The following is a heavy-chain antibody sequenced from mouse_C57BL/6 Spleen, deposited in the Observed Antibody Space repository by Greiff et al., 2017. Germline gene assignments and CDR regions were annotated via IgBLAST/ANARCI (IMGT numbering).Heavy chain of an antibody. D-gene: IGHD2-1*01. CDR2: INYDGSST. CDR3: ARANLLWYYFDY. Sequence: EVKLVESEGGLVQPGSSMKLSCTASGFTFSDYYMAWVRQVPEKGLEWVANINYDGSSTYYLDSLKSRFIISRDNAKNILYLQMSRLKSEDTATYYCARANLLWYYFDYWGQGTTLTVSS. J-gene: IGHJ2*01. V-gene: IGHV5-16*01. CDR1: GFTFSDYY.